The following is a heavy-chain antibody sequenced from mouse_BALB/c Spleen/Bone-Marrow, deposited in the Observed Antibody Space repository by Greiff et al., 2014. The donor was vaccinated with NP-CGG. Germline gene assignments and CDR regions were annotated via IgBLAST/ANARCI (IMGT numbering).Heavy chain of an antibody. CDR2: ISYSGST. J-gene: IGHJ3*01. CDR3: ARGGARATGWFAY. D-gene: IGHD3-1*01. V-gene: IGHV3-2*02. Sequence: VQLQQSGPGLVKPSQSLSLTCTVTGYSITGDYAWNWIRQFPGNKLEWMGYISYSGSTSYNPSLKSRISITRDTSKNQFFLQLNSVTTEDTATYYCARGGARATGWFAYWGQGTLVTVSA. CDR1: GYSITGDYA.